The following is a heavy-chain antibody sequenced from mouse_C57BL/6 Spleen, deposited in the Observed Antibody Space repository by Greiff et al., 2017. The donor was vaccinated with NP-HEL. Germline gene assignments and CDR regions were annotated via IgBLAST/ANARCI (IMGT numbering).Heavy chain of an antibody. D-gene: IGHD1-1*01. CDR2: IYPGDGDT. Sequence: PLQQSGPELVKPGASVKISCKASGYAFSSSWMNWVKQRPGKGLEWIGRIYPGDGDTNYNGKFKGKATLTADKCSSTAYMQLSSLTSEDSAVYFCARSPLITTVVARNYFDYWGQGTTLTVSS. V-gene: IGHV1-82*01. CDR1: GYAFSSSW. CDR3: ARSPLITTVVARNYFDY. J-gene: IGHJ2*01.